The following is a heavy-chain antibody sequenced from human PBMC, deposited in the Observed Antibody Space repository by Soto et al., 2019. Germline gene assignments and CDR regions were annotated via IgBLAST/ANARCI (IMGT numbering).Heavy chain of an antibody. V-gene: IGHV4-4*02. CDR1: GGSISGANF. CDR2: IHLSGKT. CDR3: ARELSDGYSPAGY. Sequence: QVHLQESGPGLVQPSGTMSHTCAVSGGSISGANFWSWDRQPPGKGLEWIGEIHLSGKTSYNPSLQSRVTISLDQSQNQMSLTLTSVTAADTAVYYCARELSDGYSPAGYCGQGTLVTVSS. D-gene: IGHD2-15*01. J-gene: IGHJ4*02.